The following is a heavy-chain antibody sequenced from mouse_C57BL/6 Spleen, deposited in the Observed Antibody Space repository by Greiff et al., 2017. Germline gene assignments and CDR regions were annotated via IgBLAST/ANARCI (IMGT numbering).Heavy chain of an antibody. V-gene: IGHV6-3*01. CDR2: IRLKSDNYAT. CDR3: NYGSSYDAMDY. Sequence: EVQLVESGGGLVQPGGSMKLSCVASGFTFSNYWMNWVRQSPEKGLEWVAQIRLKSDNYATHYAESVKGRFTISRDDSKSSVYLQMNNLRAEDTGINYCNYGSSYDAMDYWGQGTSVTVSS. CDR1: GFTFSNYW. D-gene: IGHD1-1*01. J-gene: IGHJ4*01.